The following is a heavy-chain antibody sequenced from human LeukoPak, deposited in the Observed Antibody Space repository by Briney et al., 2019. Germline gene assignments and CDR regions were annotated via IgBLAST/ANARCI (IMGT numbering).Heavy chain of an antibody. CDR1: GFTFSSYA. V-gene: IGHV3-48*04. CDR3: ARGHYNYYYYMDV. CDR2: ISSSGSTI. D-gene: IGHD2-21*02. Sequence: GGSLRLSCAASGFTFSSYAMSWVRQAPGKGLEWVSYISSSGSTIYYADSVKGRFTISRDNAKNSLYLQMNSLRAEDTAVYYCARGHYNYYYYMDVWGKGTTVTVSS. J-gene: IGHJ6*03.